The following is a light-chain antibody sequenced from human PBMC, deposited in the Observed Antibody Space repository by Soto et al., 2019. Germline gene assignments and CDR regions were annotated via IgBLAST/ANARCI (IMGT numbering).Light chain of an antibody. CDR2: DKS. J-gene: IGKJ5*01. Sequence: EIWMTQSPATLSGSPGERATLSCGASQSVSSKLAWYHQKPGQAPRLLVYDKSSRAPGVPARFSGSGTGTDFTLTINSLQPADFGVYYCQQYNNWHPSTFGHGTRLEIK. V-gene: IGKV3-15*01. CDR3: QQYNNWHPST. CDR1: QSVSSK.